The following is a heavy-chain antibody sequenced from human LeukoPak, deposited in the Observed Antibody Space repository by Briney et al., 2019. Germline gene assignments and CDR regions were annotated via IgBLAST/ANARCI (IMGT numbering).Heavy chain of an antibody. J-gene: IGHJ4*02. CDR1: GFTFSNYG. V-gene: IGHV3-33*01. Sequence: GGSLRLSCAASGFTFSNYGMHWVRQAPGKGLEWVAVIWDDGSNEYYADSVKGRFTIFRDNRRNTLYLQMNSLRAEDTAVYSCARDHSGTQDYWGQGTPVTVSS. D-gene: IGHD1-1*01. CDR2: IWDDGSNE. CDR3: ARDHSGTQDY.